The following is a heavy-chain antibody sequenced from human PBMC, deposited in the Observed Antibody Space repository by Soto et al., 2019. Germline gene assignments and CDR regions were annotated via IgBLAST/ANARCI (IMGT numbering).Heavy chain of an antibody. CDR1: GFAFRSYN. V-gene: IGHV3-21*01. Sequence: EVQLVESGGGLVKPGGSLTLSCAASGFAFRSYNINWVRQAPGKGLEWVASISRGSSNMYYADSVKGRFTISRDNAKNSLLLQMDSLRAEDSAVDYCARATVVAATFDFWGQGTLVTGSS. J-gene: IGHJ4*02. CDR2: ISRGSSNM. D-gene: IGHD2-15*01. CDR3: ARATVVAATFDF.